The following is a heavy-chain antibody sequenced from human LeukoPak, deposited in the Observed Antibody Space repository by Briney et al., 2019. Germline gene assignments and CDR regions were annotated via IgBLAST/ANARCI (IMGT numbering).Heavy chain of an antibody. J-gene: IGHJ4*02. CDR1: GFTFSSYA. V-gene: IGHV3-23*01. CDR2: ISGSGGST. D-gene: IGHD3-10*01. CDR3: AKDRGWFGEFVYYFDY. Sequence: GGSLRLSCAASGFTFSSYAMSWVRQAPGKGLEWVSAISGSGGSTYYADSVKGRFTISRDNSKNTLYLQMNSLRAEDTAVYYCAKDRGWFGEFVYYFDYWGQGTLVTVSS.